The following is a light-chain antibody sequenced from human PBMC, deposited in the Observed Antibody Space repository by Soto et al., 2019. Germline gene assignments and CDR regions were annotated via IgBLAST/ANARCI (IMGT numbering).Light chain of an antibody. V-gene: IGKV1-39*01. Sequence: DIQITHSPSSLSASVGDRVTITFLTSQIIYNYLNWYQQKPGKAPMLLVYKTSTLQSGVPSRFSGSRSGTDFTLTISSLQPEDFATYYCQKSYNTPRKFGQGTKVDIK. CDR3: QKSYNTPRK. CDR1: QIIYNY. J-gene: IGKJ1*01. CDR2: KTS.